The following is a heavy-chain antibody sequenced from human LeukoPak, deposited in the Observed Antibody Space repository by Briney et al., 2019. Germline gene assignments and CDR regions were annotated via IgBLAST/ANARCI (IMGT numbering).Heavy chain of an antibody. CDR2: ISAYNGNT. V-gene: IGHV1-18*01. D-gene: IGHD4-11*01. CDR3: ARDAQYYYYMDV. CDR1: GYTFTSYA. Sequence: GASVKVSCKASGYTFTSYAMNWVRQAPGQGLEWMGWISAYNGNTNYAQKLQGRVTMTTDTSTSTAYMELRSLRSDDTAVYYCARDAQYYYYMDVWGKGTTVTVSS. J-gene: IGHJ6*03.